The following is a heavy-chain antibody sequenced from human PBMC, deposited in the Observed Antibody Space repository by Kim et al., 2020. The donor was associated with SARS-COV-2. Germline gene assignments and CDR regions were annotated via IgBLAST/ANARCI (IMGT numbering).Heavy chain of an antibody. D-gene: IGHD1-7*01. CDR3: AREGNYGNYYYYYYGMDV. V-gene: IGHV3-74*01. CDR2: INSDGSST. J-gene: IGHJ6*02. Sequence: GGSLRLSCAASGFTFSSYWMHWVRQAPGKGLVWVSRINSDGSSTSYADSVKGRFTISRDNAKNTLYLQMNSLRAEDTAVYYCAREGNYGNYYYYYYGMDVWGQGTTVTVSS. CDR1: GFTFSSYW.